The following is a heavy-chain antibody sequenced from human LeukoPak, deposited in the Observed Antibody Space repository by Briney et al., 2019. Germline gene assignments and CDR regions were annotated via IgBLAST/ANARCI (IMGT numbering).Heavy chain of an antibody. V-gene: IGHV3-23*01. Sequence: GGSLRLSCTASGFTLSSYAMSWVRQAPGEGLEWVSTISGSADNTNYAEAVKGRFTISRDNSKNTLFLQMNSLRAEDTAVYYCARAAYDSSGYLTLWGQGTLVTVSS. CDR2: ISGSADNT. CDR1: GFTLSSYA. J-gene: IGHJ4*02. CDR3: ARAAYDSSGYLTL. D-gene: IGHD3-22*01.